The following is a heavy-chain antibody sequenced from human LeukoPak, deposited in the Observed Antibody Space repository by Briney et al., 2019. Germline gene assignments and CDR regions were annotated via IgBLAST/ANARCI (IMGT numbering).Heavy chain of an antibody. D-gene: IGHD1-26*01. CDR3: AKALRLHLVGATDY. CDR1: GFTFSSYW. Sequence: GGSLRLSCAASGFTFSSYWMSWVRQAPGKGLEWVANIKQDGSEKYYVDSVKGRFTISRDNAKNSLYLQMNSLRAEDTAVYYCAKALRLHLVGATDYWGQGTLVTVSS. J-gene: IGHJ4*02. V-gene: IGHV3-7*03. CDR2: IKQDGSEK.